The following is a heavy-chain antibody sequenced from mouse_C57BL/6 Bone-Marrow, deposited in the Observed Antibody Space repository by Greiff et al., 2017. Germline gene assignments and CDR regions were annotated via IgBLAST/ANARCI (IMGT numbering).Heavy chain of an antibody. Sequence: QVQLKQPGAELVKPGASVKLSCKASGYTFTSYWMQWVKQRPGQGLEWIGEIDPSDSYTNYNQKFKGKATLTVDTSSSTAYMQLSSLTSEDSAVYYCARLLRGYYFDYWGQGTTLTVSS. D-gene: IGHD1-1*01. CDR3: ARLLRGYYFDY. J-gene: IGHJ2*01. V-gene: IGHV1-50*01. CDR2: IDPSDSYT. CDR1: GYTFTSYW.